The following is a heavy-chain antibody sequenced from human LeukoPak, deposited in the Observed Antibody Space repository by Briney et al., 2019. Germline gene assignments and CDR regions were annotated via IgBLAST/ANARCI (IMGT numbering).Heavy chain of an antibody. CDR2: ISYDGNNK. CDR3: ARDGPGAVAGFDY. Sequence: GGSLRLSCAASGFSFNTHAIHWVRQAPGKGLEWVAVISYDGNNKYYADSVKGRFTISRDNSKNTLYLQMNSLRAEDTAVYYCARDGPGAVAGFDYWGQGTLVTVSS. D-gene: IGHD6-19*01. CDR1: GFSFNTHA. J-gene: IGHJ4*02. V-gene: IGHV3-30-3*01.